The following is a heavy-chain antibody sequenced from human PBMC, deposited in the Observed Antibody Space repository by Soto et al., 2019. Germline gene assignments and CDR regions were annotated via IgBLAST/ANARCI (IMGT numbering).Heavy chain of an antibody. V-gene: IGHV3-23*01. Sequence: GGSLRLSCAASGFTLRSYAMNWVRQAPGKGLEWISTISDNGESTYYADSVKGRFTISRDNSKNSLSLHMNSLRVEDTAVYYCATNNFYDSSGYFYFYYGMYVWGQGTTVTVSS. CDR1: GFTLRSYA. CDR2: ISDNGEST. J-gene: IGHJ6*02. D-gene: IGHD3-22*01. CDR3: ATNNFYDSSGYFYFYYGMYV.